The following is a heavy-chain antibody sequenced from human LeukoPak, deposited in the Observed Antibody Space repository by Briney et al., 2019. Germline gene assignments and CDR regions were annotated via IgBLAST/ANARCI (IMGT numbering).Heavy chain of an antibody. J-gene: IGHJ5*02. CDR1: GFSFSNYA. CDR2: MSYDRDNN. Sequence: PGRSLRLSCAASGFSFSNYAIHWVRQAPGKGLEWVAVMSYDRDNNYYADSVKGRFSISRDNSKNTLYLQMNSLRVEDTAVYYCARDGGSSNWVPWFDPWGQGTLVTVSS. CDR3: ARDGGSSNWVPWFDP. D-gene: IGHD6-13*01. V-gene: IGHV3-30-3*01.